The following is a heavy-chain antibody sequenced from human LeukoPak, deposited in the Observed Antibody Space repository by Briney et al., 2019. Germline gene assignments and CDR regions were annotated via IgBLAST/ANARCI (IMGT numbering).Heavy chain of an antibody. D-gene: IGHD3-10*01. CDR1: GYSFTSYW. CDR3: ARALSYYGSGRNWFDP. V-gene: IGHV5-51*01. Sequence: GESLKISCKGSGYSFTSYWIGWVRQMPGKGLEWMGIIYPGDSDTRYSPSFQGQVTISADKSISTAYLQWSSLKASDTAMYYCARALSYYGSGRNWFDPWGQGTLVTVSS. CDR2: IYPGDSDT. J-gene: IGHJ5*02.